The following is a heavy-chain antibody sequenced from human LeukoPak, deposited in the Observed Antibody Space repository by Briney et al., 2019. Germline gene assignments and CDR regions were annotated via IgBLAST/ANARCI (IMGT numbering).Heavy chain of an antibody. CDR2: IYYTGSA. Sequence: SETLSLTCTVSGGSINSSSYYWGWIRQPPGKGLEWSGHIYYTGSAHYNPSLKSRVTISVDTSKNQFSLKLSSVTAADTAVYYSARHWDATYYYYYYMDVWGKGTTVTVSS. CDR1: GGSINSSSYY. CDR3: ARHWDATYYYYYYMDV. D-gene: IGHD2-15*01. V-gene: IGHV4-39*01. J-gene: IGHJ6*03.